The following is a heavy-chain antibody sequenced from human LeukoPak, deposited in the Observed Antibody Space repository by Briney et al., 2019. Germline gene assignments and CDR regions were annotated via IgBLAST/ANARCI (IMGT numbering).Heavy chain of an antibody. J-gene: IGHJ5*02. CDR1: GFIFSNYE. Sequence: GGSLRLSCAASGFIFSNYEMNWVRQAPGKGLEWVSYINRGGGTAYYVDSVRGRFTISRDNTKNALYLQMNSLRAEDTAVYYCAALWFDPWGQGTLVTASS. CDR3: AALWFDP. CDR2: INRGGGTA. V-gene: IGHV3-48*03.